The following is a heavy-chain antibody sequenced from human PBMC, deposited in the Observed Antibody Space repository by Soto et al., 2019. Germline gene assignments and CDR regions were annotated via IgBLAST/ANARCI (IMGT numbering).Heavy chain of an antibody. V-gene: IGHV1-2*04. CDR2: INPNSGGT. Sequence: ASVKVSCKASGYTFTGYYMHWVRQAPGQGLEWMGWINPNSGGTNYAQKFQGWVTMTRDTSISTAYMELSRLRSDDTAVYYCAREFWQQLDAVYFQHWGQGTLVTVSS. J-gene: IGHJ1*01. CDR1: GYTFTGYY. CDR3: AREFWQQLDAVYFQH. D-gene: IGHD6-13*01.